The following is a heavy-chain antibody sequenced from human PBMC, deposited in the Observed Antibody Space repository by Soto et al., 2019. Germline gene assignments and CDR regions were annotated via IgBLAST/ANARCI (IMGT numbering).Heavy chain of an antibody. V-gene: IGHV3-21*01. J-gene: IGHJ3*02. CDR1: GFTFSSYS. D-gene: IGHD4-17*01. Sequence: EVQLVESGGGLVKPGGSLRLSCAASGFTFSSYSMNWVRQAPGKGLEWVSSISSSSSYIYYADSVKGRFTISRDNAKNSLYLQMNSLRAEDTAVYYCARDFSDYDAFDIWGQGTMVTVSS. CDR3: ARDFSDYDAFDI. CDR2: ISSSSSYI.